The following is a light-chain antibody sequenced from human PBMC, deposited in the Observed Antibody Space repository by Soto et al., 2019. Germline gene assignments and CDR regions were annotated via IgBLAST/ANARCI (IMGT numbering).Light chain of an antibody. CDR1: QSISSW. CDR2: KAS. J-gene: IGKJ1*01. CDR3: QQYYSYPWT. Sequence: DIQMTQSPSTLSASVGDRVTIICRASQSISSWLAWYQQKPGKAPKLLMYKASRLESGVPSRFSGSGSGTEFTLTISSLQPDDFATYYCQQYYSYPWTFGQGTKVDIK. V-gene: IGKV1-5*03.